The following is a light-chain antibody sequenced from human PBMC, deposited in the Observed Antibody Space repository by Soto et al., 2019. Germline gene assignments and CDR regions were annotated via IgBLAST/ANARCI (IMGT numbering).Light chain of an antibody. CDR2: GAS. CDR1: QSISIW. CDR3: QQYNSYST. V-gene: IGKV1-5*03. Sequence: DIQMTQSPSTLSASVGDRVTISCRASQSISIWLAWYQQKPGKAPKLLMYGASSLASGVPSRFSGSGSGTELTLTTSSLQPDDFATYYCQQYNSYSTFGQGTKVDIK. J-gene: IGKJ1*01.